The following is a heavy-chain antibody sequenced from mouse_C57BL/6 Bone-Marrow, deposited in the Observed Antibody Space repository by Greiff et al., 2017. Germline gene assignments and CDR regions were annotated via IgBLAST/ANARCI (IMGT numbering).Heavy chain of an antibody. Sequence: VQLQQPGAELVKPGASVKMSCKASGYTFTSYWITWVKQRPGQGLEWIGDIYPGSGSTNYNEKFKSKATLTVDTSSSTAYMQLSSLTSEDSAVYYCAQGGFYGNYWYFDVWGTGTTVTVSS. D-gene: IGHD2-1*01. CDR3: AQGGFYGNYWYFDV. V-gene: IGHV1-55*01. J-gene: IGHJ1*03. CDR2: IYPGSGST. CDR1: GYTFTSYW.